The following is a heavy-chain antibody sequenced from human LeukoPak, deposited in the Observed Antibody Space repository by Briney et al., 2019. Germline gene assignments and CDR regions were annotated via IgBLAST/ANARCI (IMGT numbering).Heavy chain of an antibody. CDR2: ISYDGSSK. CDR3: ARGSGNSKSWYIVRDGMDV. D-gene: IGHD6-13*01. V-gene: IGHV3-30-3*01. Sequence: PGRSLRLSCAASGFPFSASPMHWVRQAPGKGLEWVAIISYDGSSKYYADSVKGRFTISSDSSKNTLYLQMNSLRDEDTAVYYCARGSGNSKSWYIVRDGMDVWGQGTTVTVSS. CDR1: GFPFSASP. J-gene: IGHJ6*02.